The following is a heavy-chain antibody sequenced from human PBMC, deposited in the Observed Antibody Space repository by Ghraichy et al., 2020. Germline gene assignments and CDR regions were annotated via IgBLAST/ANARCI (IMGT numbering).Heavy chain of an antibody. J-gene: IGHJ4*02. CDR3: AGELFGYSTGWAFDY. V-gene: IGHV1-18*01. CDR1: GYTFTNYG. Sequence: ASVKVSCKASGYTFTNYGITWVRQAPGQGLEWMGWINTDNGNTNYAQQLQDSVTLTTDTSTTTAYMELRSLRSDDTAVYYCAGELFGYSTGWAFDYWGQGTLVTGSS. CDR2: INTDNGNT. D-gene: IGHD6-19*01.